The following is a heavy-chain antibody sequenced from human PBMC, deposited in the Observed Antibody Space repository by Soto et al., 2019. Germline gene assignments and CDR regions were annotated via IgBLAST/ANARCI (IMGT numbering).Heavy chain of an antibody. CDR1: GGTFSSYA. D-gene: IGHD3-22*01. Sequence: SVKVSCKAYGGTFSSYAISWVRQAPGQGLEWMGGIIPIFGTANYAQKFQGRVTITADESTSTAYMELSSLRSEDTAVYYCARVGRGYYYDSSGSTPGGMDVWGQGTTVTVSS. V-gene: IGHV1-69*13. CDR2: IIPIFGTA. J-gene: IGHJ6*02. CDR3: ARVGRGYYYDSSGSTPGGMDV.